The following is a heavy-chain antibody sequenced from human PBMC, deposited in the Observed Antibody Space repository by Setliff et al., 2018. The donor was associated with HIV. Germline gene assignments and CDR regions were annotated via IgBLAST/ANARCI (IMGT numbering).Heavy chain of an antibody. CDR2: INHSGST. Sequence: SETLSLTCAIYGGSFSGYYWSWIRQPPGKGPEWIGEINHSGSTNCNPSLKSRVTMAVDTSKSQFSLKLTSVTAADTAVYYCARGHFYDTNGYYLRPFDIRGQGTMVTVSS. J-gene: IGHJ3*02. V-gene: IGHV4-34*01. D-gene: IGHD3-22*01. CDR1: GGSFSGYY. CDR3: ARGHFYDTNGYYLRPFDI.